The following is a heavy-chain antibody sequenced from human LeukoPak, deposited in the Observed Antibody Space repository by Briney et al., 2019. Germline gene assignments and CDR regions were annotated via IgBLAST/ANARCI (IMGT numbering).Heavy chain of an antibody. CDR1: GFTFSSYA. V-gene: IGHV3-30-3*01. CDR2: VSYDGTNK. D-gene: IGHD6-6*01. Sequence: PGGSLRLSCAASGFTFSSYAINWVRQAPGKGLEWVAGVSYDGTNKNYADSVKGQFTISRDNSKSTLYLQMNSLRGEDTAVYYCAREIAAPLPYFGVDVWGQGTTVTVSS. J-gene: IGHJ6*02. CDR3: AREIAAPLPYFGVDV.